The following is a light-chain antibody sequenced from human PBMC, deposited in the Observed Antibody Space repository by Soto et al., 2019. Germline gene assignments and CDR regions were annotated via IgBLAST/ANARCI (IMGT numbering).Light chain of an antibody. Sequence: DIQMTQSPASLSASVGDRVTITCQASQDIKHYLNWYQQKPGKAPNLLIYDASNLKTGVPSRFSGSGSGTHFTFTISSLQPEDVATYYCQHYDHLPPLSFGGGTKVEI. V-gene: IGKV1-33*01. CDR1: QDIKHY. J-gene: IGKJ4*01. CDR3: QHYDHLPPLS. CDR2: DAS.